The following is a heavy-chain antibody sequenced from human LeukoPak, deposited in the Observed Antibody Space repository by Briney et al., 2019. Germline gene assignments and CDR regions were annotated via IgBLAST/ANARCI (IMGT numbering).Heavy chain of an antibody. D-gene: IGHD2-2*02. CDR3: AKDLYCSSTSCYTNTWFDP. V-gene: IGHV3-23*01. CDR1: GFTFSNYA. Sequence: GGSLRLSCAASGFTFSNYAMSWVRQAPGKGLEWVSGISGSGGYTYYADSVKGRFTISRDNSNNTPYLQMNSLRAEDTAVYYCAKDLYCSSTSCYTNTWFDPWDQGTLVTVSS. J-gene: IGHJ5*02. CDR2: ISGSGGYT.